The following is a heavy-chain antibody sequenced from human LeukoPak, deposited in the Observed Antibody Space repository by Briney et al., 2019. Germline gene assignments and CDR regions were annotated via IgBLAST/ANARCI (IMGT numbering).Heavy chain of an antibody. V-gene: IGHV3-23*01. CDR2: ISTSGGRT. D-gene: IGHD3-22*01. CDR1: GFTFSSCA. Sequence: GGSLRLSCAASGFTFSSCAMSWVRQAPGKGLEWVSAISTSGGRTFYADSVKGRFTISRDNSKNTLYLQMNSLKAEDTAIYYCAKDPTDFDSSGQTYFDYWGQGTLVTVSS. J-gene: IGHJ4*02. CDR3: AKDPTDFDSSGQTYFDY.